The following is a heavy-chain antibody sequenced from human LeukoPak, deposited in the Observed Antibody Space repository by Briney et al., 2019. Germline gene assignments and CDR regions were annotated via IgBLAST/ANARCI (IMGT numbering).Heavy chain of an antibody. V-gene: IGHV3-23*01. CDR2: ISGSGGST. J-gene: IGHJ3*02. CDR3: AKMGRRITMIVVVINHYRLGAFDI. Sequence: GGSLRLSCAASGFTFSSYAMSWVRQAPGKGLEWVSAISGSGGSTYYADSVKGRFTISRDNSKNTLYLQMNSLRAEDTAVYYCAKMGRRITMIVVVINHYRLGAFDIWGQGTMVTVSS. D-gene: IGHD3-22*01. CDR1: GFTFSSYA.